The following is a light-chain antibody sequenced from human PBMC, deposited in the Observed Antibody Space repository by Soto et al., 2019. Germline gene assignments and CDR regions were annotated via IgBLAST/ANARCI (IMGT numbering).Light chain of an antibody. CDR2: GAS. CDR3: EQYSNWPT. V-gene: IGKV3-15*01. J-gene: IGKJ1*01. Sequence: EIVMTQSPATLSVSPGERATLSCRASQSVNSNLAWYQQKPGQAPRLLIYGASTRATGVPARFSGSGSGTEFTLTGGGGGCGGLGVCLCEQYSNWPTFGQGTKVEIK. CDR1: QSVNSN.